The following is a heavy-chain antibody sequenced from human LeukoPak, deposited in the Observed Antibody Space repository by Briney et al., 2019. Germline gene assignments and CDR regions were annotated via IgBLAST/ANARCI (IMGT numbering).Heavy chain of an antibody. J-gene: IGHJ5*02. CDR1: GYTFTDYY. CDR2: INPNNSGT. D-gene: IGHD2-2*01. CDR3: AREGRIVVVLSYWFDP. Sequence: ASVKVSCKASGYTFTDYYMHWVRQAPGQGLEWVGWINPNNSGTNYAQKFQGRVTMTRDTSISTAYMELSRLRSDDTAVYYCAREGRIVVVLSYWFDPWGQGTLVTVSS. V-gene: IGHV1-2*02.